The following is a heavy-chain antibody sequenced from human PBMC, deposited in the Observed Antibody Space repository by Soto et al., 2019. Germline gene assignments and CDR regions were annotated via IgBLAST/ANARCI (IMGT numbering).Heavy chain of an antibody. D-gene: IGHD6-13*01. V-gene: IGHV3-74*01. CDR2: LNPNGTFT. CDR3: TRDSSRGSSARGWFDP. J-gene: IGHJ5*02. Sequence: PGGSPRLSCAGSGFTFSGYWMHWVRQAPGKGPVWVSRLNPNGTFTTNADSVRGRFTISRDNAKNSLHLQMKSLRAEDPAVYYCTRDSSRGSSARGWFDPWGPGTLVTVSS. CDR1: GFTFSGYW.